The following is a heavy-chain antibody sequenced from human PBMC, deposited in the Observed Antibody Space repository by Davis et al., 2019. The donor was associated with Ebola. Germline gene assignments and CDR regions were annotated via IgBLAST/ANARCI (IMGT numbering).Heavy chain of an antibody. CDR3: AKDTPNIWFDV. V-gene: IGHV3-23*01. Sequence: GGSLRLSCAASGFTFSISAMNWVRQTPGKGLEWVSGISGSGGTTYYADSVKGRFTISRDNSKNTLHLQMNSLRVEDTAIYYCAKDTPNIWFDVWGQGTMVAVSS. J-gene: IGHJ3*01. D-gene: IGHD2-15*01. CDR1: GFTFSISA. CDR2: ISGSGGTT.